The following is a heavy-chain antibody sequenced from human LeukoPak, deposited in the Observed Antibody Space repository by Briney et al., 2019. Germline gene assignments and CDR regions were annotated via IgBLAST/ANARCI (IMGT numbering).Heavy chain of an antibody. CDR2: IIPIFGTA. J-gene: IGHJ3*02. Sequence: SVKVSCKASGGTFSSYAISWVRQAPGQGLEWMGGIIPIFGTANYAQKFQGRVTITTDESTSSAYMELSSLRSEDTAVYYCARYGWGMLMGPCDDAFDIWGQGTMVTVSS. CDR1: GGTFSSYA. D-gene: IGHD2-8*01. V-gene: IGHV1-69*05. CDR3: ARYGWGMLMGPCDDAFDI.